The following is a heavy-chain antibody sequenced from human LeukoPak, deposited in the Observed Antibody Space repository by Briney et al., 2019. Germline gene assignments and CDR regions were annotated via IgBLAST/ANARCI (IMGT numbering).Heavy chain of an antibody. Sequence: PGGSLRLACAASGFMFSKSWMHCVRQVPGRGLVWVARIYNDGSTTNYADSVKGRFTIYRDNAANTLFLQMSSLRAEDTAVYYCAREKDDHGDPGPLDAWGQGDLVTVSS. D-gene: IGHD4-17*01. CDR2: IYNDGSTT. CDR3: AREKDDHGDPGPLDA. V-gene: IGHV3-74*01. J-gene: IGHJ5*02. CDR1: GFMFSKSW.